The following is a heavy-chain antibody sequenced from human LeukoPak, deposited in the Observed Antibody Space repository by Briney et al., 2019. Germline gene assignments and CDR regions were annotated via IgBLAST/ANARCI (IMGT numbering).Heavy chain of an antibody. J-gene: IGHJ4*02. D-gene: IGHD1-26*01. CDR1: GGSISSSSYY. Sequence: PSETLSLTCTVSGGSISSSSYYWGWIRQPPGKGLEWIGSINYSGNTYYNPPLKSRVIISVDTSKTQFSLKLTSVAAADMAVYYCARRLVVGNSGYYFDYWGQGTLVTVTS. V-gene: IGHV4-39*01. CDR3: ARRLVVGNSGYYFDY. CDR2: INYSGNT.